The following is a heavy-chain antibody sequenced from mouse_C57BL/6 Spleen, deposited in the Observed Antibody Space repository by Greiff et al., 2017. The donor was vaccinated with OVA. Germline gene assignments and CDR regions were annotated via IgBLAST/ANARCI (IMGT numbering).Heavy chain of an antibody. J-gene: IGHJ3*01. CDR1: GYAFSSYW. Sequence: VKLVESGAELVKPGASVKISCKASGYAFSSYWMNWVKQRPGKGLEWIGQIYPGDGDTNYNGKFKGKATLTADKSSSTAYMQLSSLTSEDSAVYFCAMDYDGAYWGQGTLVTVSA. CDR3: AMDYDGAY. D-gene: IGHD2-4*01. CDR2: IYPGDGDT. V-gene: IGHV1-80*01.